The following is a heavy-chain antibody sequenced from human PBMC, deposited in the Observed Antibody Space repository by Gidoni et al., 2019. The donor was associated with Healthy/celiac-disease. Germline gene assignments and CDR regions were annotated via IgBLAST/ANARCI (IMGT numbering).Heavy chain of an antibody. J-gene: IGHJ3*02. Sequence: VPLVQSGAELQKPGASVKVSCKASGSTFTSYGISWVRQSPGQGLEWMGWISAYNGNTNYAQKLEGRVTMTTDTSTSTAYMELRSLRSDDTAVYYCARPVMMGGPSGAFDIWGQGTMVTVSS. CDR2: ISAYNGNT. V-gene: IGHV1-18*01. CDR1: GSTFTSYG. D-gene: IGHD1-26*01. CDR3: ARPVMMGGPSGAFDI.